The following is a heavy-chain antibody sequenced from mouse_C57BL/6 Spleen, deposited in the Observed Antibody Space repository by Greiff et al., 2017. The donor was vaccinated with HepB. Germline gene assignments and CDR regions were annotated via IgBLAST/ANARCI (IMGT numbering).Heavy chain of an antibody. CDR2: ISGGGGNT. CDR1: GFTFSSYT. D-gene: IGHD2-3*01. Sequence: EVMLVESGGGLVKPGGSLKLSCAASGFTFSSYTMSWVRQTPEKRLEWVATISGGGGNTYYPDSVKGRFTISRDNAKNTLYLQMSSLRSEDTALYYCARWLLSSYYFDYWGQGTTLTVSS. J-gene: IGHJ2*01. V-gene: IGHV5-9*01. CDR3: ARWLLSSYYFDY.